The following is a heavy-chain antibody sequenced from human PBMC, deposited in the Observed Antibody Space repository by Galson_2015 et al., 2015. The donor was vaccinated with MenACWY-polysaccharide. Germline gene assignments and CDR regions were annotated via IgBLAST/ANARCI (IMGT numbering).Heavy chain of an antibody. CDR2: IQYDAVYK. J-gene: IGHJ4*02. V-gene: IGHV3-33*01. D-gene: IGHD3-10*02. CDR3: AREGSRIVFHAFDS. Sequence: SLRLSCAASTVTFRGSGMHWVRQAPGKGLEWVAVIQYDAVYKQYLDSVKGRFSVSRDNSKSTLYLEMNNLRAEDTALYYCAREGSRIVFHAFDSWGQGTLVTVS. CDR1: TVTFRGSG.